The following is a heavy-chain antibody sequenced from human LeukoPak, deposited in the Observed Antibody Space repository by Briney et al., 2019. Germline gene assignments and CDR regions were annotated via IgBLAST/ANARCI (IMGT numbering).Heavy chain of an antibody. CDR1: GYTFTSYY. D-gene: IGHD3-22*01. Sequence: ASVKVSCKASGYTFTSYYTHWVRQAPGQGLEWMGWINPNSGDTNYPRKLQGRVTMTGDTSIRTAYMELSSLRSEDTAVYYCATFTIDSSAVSGVFQHWGQGTLVTVSS. V-gene: IGHV1-2*02. CDR2: INPNSGDT. J-gene: IGHJ1*01. CDR3: ATFTIDSSAVSGVFQH.